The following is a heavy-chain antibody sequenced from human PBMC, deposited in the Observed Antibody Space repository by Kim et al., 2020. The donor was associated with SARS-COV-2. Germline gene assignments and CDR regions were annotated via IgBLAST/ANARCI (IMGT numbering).Heavy chain of an antibody. CDR1: GFTFSSYA. CDR3: ARAGSASYFNCFDP. V-gene: IGHV3-30-3*01. J-gene: IGHJ5*02. Sequence: GGSLRLSCAASGFTFSSYAMHWVRQAPGKGLEWVAVISYDGSNKYYADAVKGRFTISRDNSKNTLYLQMNSLRAEDTAVYYCARAGSASYFNCFDPWGQGTLVPVFS. D-gene: IGHD3-10*01. CDR2: ISYDGSNK.